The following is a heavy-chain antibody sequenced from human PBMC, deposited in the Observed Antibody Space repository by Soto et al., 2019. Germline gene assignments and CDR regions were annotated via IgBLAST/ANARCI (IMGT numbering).Heavy chain of an antibody. J-gene: IGHJ4*02. CDR1: GGTFSSYA. D-gene: IGHD6-19*01. CDR2: IIPIFGTA. V-gene: IGHV1-69*13. CDR3: ARDVSVVGVAGNFDY. Sequence: SVKVSCKASGGTFSSYAISWVRQAPGQGLEWMGGIIPIFGTANYAQKFQGRVTITADESTSTAYMELSSLRSEDTAVYYCARDVSVVGVAGNFDYWGQGTLVTVSS.